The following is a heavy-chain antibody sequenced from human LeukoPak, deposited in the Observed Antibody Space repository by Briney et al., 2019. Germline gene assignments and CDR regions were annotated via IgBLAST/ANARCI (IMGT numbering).Heavy chain of an antibody. CDR3: ARRAGGIVGATNFDY. V-gene: IGHV4-34*01. CDR2: INHSGST. D-gene: IGHD1-26*01. CDR1: GGSISSYY. J-gene: IGHJ4*02. Sequence: SETLSLTCTVSGGSISSYYWSWIRQPPGKGLEWIGEINHSGSTNYNPSLKSRVTISVDTSKNQFSLKLSSVTAADTAVYYCARRAGGIVGATNFDYWGQGTLVTVSS.